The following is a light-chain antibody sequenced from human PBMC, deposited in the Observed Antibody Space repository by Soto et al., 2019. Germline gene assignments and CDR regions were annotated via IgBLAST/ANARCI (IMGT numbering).Light chain of an antibody. J-gene: IGLJ1*01. CDR3: CSYAGSSTYV. CDR2: DVN. Sequence: QSVLTQPRSVSGSPGQSVTISCTGTSSVVGGYNYVSWYQQHPGKAPKLMIYDVNKRPSGVPVRFSGSKSDNTASLTISGLQAEDEADYYCCSYAGSSTYVFGTGTKVTV. CDR1: SSVVGGYNY. V-gene: IGLV2-11*01.